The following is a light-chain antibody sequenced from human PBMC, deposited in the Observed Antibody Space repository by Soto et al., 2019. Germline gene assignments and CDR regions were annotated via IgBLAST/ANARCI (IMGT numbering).Light chain of an antibody. CDR3: QQYGRFPYS. Sequence: DIQMTQSPSTLSASVGDTVSITCRASLSISSWLAWDQQKPGKAPKLQIYEASNLKSEVPSRFSGSGAGTDFTLTIIGLQPDDFATYDCQQYGRFPYSFGPGTGLEIK. CDR2: EAS. V-gene: IGKV1-5*03. J-gene: IGKJ2*01. CDR1: LSISSW.